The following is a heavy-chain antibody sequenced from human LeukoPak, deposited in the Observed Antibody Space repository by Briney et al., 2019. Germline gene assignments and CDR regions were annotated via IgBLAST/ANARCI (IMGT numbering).Heavy chain of an antibody. CDR2: IYYSGST. D-gene: IGHD3-10*01. CDR1: GGSISSYY. CDR3: ARETYYYGSGSYGFDY. Sequence: SETLSLTCTVSGGSISSYYWSWIRQRPGKGLEWVGYIYYSGSTNYSPSLKSRVTISVDTSKNQFSLKLSSVTAADTAVYYCARETYYYGSGSYGFDYWGQGTLVTVSP. V-gene: IGHV4-59*01. J-gene: IGHJ4*02.